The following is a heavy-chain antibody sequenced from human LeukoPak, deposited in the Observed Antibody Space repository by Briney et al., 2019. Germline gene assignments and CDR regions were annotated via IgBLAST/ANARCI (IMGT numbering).Heavy chain of an antibody. CDR3: AKDDYYDSSGYLTQ. CDR1: GFTFSSYA. Sequence: PGGSLRLSCAAPGFTFSSYAMSWVRQAPGKGLEWVSAISGSGGSTYYADSVKGRFTISRDNSKNTLYLQMNSLRAEDTAVYYCAKDDYYDSSGYLTQWGQGTLVTVSS. D-gene: IGHD3-22*01. CDR2: ISGSGGST. V-gene: IGHV3-23*01. J-gene: IGHJ4*02.